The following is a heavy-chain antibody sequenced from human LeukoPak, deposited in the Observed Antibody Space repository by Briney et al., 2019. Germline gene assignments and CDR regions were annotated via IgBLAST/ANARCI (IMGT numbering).Heavy chain of an antibody. J-gene: IGHJ4*02. CDR3: ATNSTGSAFDY. CDR2: IYYSGST. Sequence: SETLSLTCTVSGGSISSYYWSWIRQPPGKGLEWIGYIYYSGSTNYNPSLKSRVTISVDTSKNQFSLKLSSVTAADTAVYFCATNSTGSAFDYWGQGIPVSVSS. CDR1: GGSISSYY. D-gene: IGHD2/OR15-2a*01. V-gene: IGHV4-59*08.